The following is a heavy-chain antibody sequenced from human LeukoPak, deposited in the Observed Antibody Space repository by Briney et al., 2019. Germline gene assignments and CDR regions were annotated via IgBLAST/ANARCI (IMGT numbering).Heavy chain of an antibody. D-gene: IGHD6-13*01. CDR2: ISAYNGNT. V-gene: IGHV1-18*04. J-gene: IGHJ4*02. CDR1: GYTFTDYY. CDR3: ARVAAAGLTHLAY. Sequence: GASVKVSCKASGYTFTDYYMHWVRQAPGQGLEWMGWISAYNGNTNYAQKLQGRVTMTTDTSTSTAYMELRSLRSDDTAVYYCARVAAAGLTHLAYWGQGTLVTVSS.